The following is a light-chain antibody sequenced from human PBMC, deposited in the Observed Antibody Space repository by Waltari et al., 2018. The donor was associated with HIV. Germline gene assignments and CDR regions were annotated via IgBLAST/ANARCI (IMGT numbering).Light chain of an antibody. CDR2: EDS. V-gene: IGLV3-10*01. J-gene: IGLJ3*02. CDR1: ALPKKY. Sequence: SYELTQPPSVSVSPGQTARITCSGDALPKKYAYWYQQKSGQAPVLVIYEDSKRPSGIPERFSGSSSGTMATLTISGAQVEDEADYYSYSTDSSGNHRVFGGGTKLTVL. CDR3: YSTDSSGNHRV.